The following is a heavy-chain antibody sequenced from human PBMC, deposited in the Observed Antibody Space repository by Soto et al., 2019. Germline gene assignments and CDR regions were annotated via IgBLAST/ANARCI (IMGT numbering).Heavy chain of an antibody. D-gene: IGHD3-3*01. J-gene: IGHJ5*02. CDR3: ARGITIFGVVDP. CDR1: GYTFTSYD. CDR2: MNPNSGNT. V-gene: IGHV1-8*01. Sequence: QVQLVQSGAEVKKPGASVKVSCKAPGYTFTSYDINWVRQATGQGLEWMGWMNPNSGNTGYAQKLQGRVTMTRNTAMSTAYMELSSPRSEDTAVYYCARGITIFGVVDPGGQGTLVTVSS.